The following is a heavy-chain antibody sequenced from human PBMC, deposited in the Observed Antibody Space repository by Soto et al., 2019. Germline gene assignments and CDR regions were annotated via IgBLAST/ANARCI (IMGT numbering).Heavy chain of an antibody. CDR2: ISYDGSNK. Sequence: VGSLRLSCAASGFTFSSYGMHWVRQAPGKGLEWVAVISYDGSNKYYADSVKGRFTISRDNSKNTLYLQMNSLRAEDTAVYYCAKDGPIPPRTDPYYYGMDVWGQGTTVTVSS. CDR3: AKDGPIPPRTDPYYYGMDV. CDR1: GFTFSSYG. J-gene: IGHJ6*02. V-gene: IGHV3-30*18. D-gene: IGHD2-21*01.